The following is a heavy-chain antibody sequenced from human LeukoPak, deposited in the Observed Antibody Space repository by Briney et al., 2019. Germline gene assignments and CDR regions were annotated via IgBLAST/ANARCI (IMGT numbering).Heavy chain of an antibody. J-gene: IGHJ5*02. Sequence: GGSLRLSCAASGFSFSSYGMNWVRQVPGKGLEWVSGISGNTYNTYYADSVKGRFTISRDNAKNSLYLQMNSLRAEDTAVYYCARDESGFDPWGQGTLVTVSS. CDR1: GFSFSSYG. CDR2: ISGNTYNT. D-gene: IGHD3-3*01. V-gene: IGHV3-21*01. CDR3: ARDESGFDP.